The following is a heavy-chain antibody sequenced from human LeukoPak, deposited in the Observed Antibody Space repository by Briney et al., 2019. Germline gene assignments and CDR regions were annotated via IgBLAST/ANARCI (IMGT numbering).Heavy chain of an antibody. D-gene: IGHD3-3*01. CDR3: AREVGGYYPRFDS. J-gene: IGHJ4*02. CDR2: IYYSGST. Sequence: PSETLSLTCTVSGGSISSRSYYWGWIRQPPGKGLEWIGSIYYSGSTYYNPSLQSRVTISVDTSKNQFSLKLNSVTAADTAVYYCAREVGGYYPRFDSWGQGTLVTVSS. V-gene: IGHV4-39*02. CDR1: GGSISSRSYY.